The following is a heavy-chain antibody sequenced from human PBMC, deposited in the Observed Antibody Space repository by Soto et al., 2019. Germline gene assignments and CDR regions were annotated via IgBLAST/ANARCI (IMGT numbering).Heavy chain of an antibody. D-gene: IGHD4-4*01. CDR3: ARAPRYDYNYWSFDY. V-gene: IGHV3-11*05. J-gene: IGHJ4*02. CDR1: GFTSSDYY. CDR2: ISSISSYT. Sequence: GGSLRLSCAASGFTSSDYYLSWIRQAPGKGLEWVSYISSISSYTNYADSVKGRFTISRDNSKNTLYLQMNSRRAEDTAVYYFARAPRYDYNYWSFDYWGQGALVTVSS.